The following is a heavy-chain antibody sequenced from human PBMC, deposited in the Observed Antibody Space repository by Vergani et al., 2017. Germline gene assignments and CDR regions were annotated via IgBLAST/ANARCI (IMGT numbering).Heavy chain of an antibody. CDR1: GFTFDDYT. V-gene: IGHV3-43*01. CDR3: AKPAGYYYDSSGYFDAFDI. Sequence: EVQLVESGGVVVQPGGSLRLSCAASGFTFDDYTMHWVRQAPGKGLEWVSLISWDGGSTYYADSVKGRFTISRDNSKNSLYLQMNSLSTEDTALYYCAKPAGYYYDSSGYFDAFDIWGQGTMVTVSS. D-gene: IGHD3-22*01. J-gene: IGHJ3*02. CDR2: ISWDGGST.